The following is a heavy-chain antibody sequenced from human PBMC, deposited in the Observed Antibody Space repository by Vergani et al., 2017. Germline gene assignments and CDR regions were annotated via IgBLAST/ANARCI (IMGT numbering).Heavy chain of an antibody. J-gene: IGHJ4*02. Sequence: QVQLPESGPGLVKPSETLSLTCTVSGGSISSYYWSWIRQPAGKGLEWIGRIYTSGSTNYNPSLKSRVTMSVDTSKNQFSLKLSSVTAADTAVYYCAREEVGAVAGTQYYFDYWGQGTLVTVSS. CDR2: IYTSGST. CDR3: AREEVGAVAGTQYYFDY. D-gene: IGHD6-19*01. CDR1: GGSISSYY. V-gene: IGHV4-4*07.